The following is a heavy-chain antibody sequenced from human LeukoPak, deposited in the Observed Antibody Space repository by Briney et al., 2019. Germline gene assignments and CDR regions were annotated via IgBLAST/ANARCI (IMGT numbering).Heavy chain of an antibody. D-gene: IGHD3-10*01. V-gene: IGHV4-59*01. CDR1: GDSISSYY. Sequence: SETLSLTCTVSGDSISSYYWSWIRQPPGKGLEWIGYIYYTGSTNYNPSLKSRVTISVDTSKNQFSLRLSSVTAADTAVYYCARENYYGSGSYGDYFEYWGRGTLVTVSS. CDR2: IYYTGST. CDR3: ARENYYGSGSYGDYFEY. J-gene: IGHJ4*02.